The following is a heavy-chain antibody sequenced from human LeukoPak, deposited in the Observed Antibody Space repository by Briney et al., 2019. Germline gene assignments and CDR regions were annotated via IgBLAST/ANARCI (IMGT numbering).Heavy chain of an antibody. CDR1: GFTFSIYE. J-gene: IGHJ4*02. Sequence: GGSLRLSCAASGFTFSIYEINWVRQAPGKGLEWISYISGSGDTAYYADSVKGRFTISRDNAKNSLFLQMNSLRAEDTAVYYCTREQDREASATVVGDYWGQGTLATVSS. CDR3: TREQDREASATVVGDY. D-gene: IGHD4-23*01. CDR2: ISGSGDTA. V-gene: IGHV3-48*03.